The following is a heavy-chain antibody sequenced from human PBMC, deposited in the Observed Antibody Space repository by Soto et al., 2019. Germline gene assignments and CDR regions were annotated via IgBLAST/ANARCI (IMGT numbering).Heavy chain of an antibody. CDR2: IYWDDDK. CDR1: GFSLATSGVG. Sequence: QVTLEESGPTRVKPTQTLTLTCTFSGFSLATSGVGVGWVRQPPGKALERLALIYWDDDKRYSPSLRSRLTVTNDTSTNQVVLTMTNMDPVDTATYYCAHRVRLPGNWHGGYFDFWGQGALVTLSS. V-gene: IGHV2-5*02. J-gene: IGHJ4*02. D-gene: IGHD1-1*01. CDR3: AHRVRLPGNWHGGYFDF.